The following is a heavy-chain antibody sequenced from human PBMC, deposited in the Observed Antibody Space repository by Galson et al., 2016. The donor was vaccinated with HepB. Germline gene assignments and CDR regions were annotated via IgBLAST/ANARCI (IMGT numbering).Heavy chain of an antibody. J-gene: IGHJ4*02. CDR2: IIPILGIA. V-gene: IGHV1-69*10. D-gene: IGHD6-6*01. CDR3: ARPRGSIAARTSLDY. Sequence: SVKVSCKASGGTFSSYAISWVRQAPGQGLEWMGGIIPILGIANYAQKFQGRVTITADKSTSTAYMELSSLRSEDTAVYYCARPRGSIAARTSLDYWGQGTLVTVSS. CDR1: GGTFSSYA.